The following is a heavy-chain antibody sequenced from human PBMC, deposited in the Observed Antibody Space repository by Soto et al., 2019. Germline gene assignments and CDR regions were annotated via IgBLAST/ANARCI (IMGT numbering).Heavy chain of an antibody. CDR1: GYTFTSYG. J-gene: IGHJ6*02. D-gene: IGHD2-15*01. CDR2: INPGNGNT. Sequence: ASVKVSCKASGYTFTSYGINWVRQAPGRGLEWMGWINPGNGNTKYSQQFQGRVTITADKSTSTAYMELSSLRSEDTAVYYCARPAGYCSGGSCYSNYYYYGMDVWGQGTTVTVSS. CDR3: ARPAGYCSGGSCYSNYYYYGMDV. V-gene: IGHV1-3*01.